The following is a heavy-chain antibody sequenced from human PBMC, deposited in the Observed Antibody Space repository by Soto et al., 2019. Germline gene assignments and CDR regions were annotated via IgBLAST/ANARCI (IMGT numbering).Heavy chain of an antibody. D-gene: IGHD6-6*01. Sequence: QVQLVQSGAEVKKPGASVKVSCKASGYTFTSYAMHWVRQAPGQRLEWMGWNNAGNGNTKYSQKFEGRVTSTRDPSASKAYMELSSLRSEDTAVYYCARGRKGARDYYCYMDVWGKGTTLTVSS. J-gene: IGHJ6*03. CDR1: GYTFTSYA. CDR3: ARGRKGARDYYCYMDV. V-gene: IGHV1-3*01. CDR2: NNAGNGNT.